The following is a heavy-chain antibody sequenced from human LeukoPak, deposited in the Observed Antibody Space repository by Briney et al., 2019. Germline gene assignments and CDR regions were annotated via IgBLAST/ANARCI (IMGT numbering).Heavy chain of an antibody. CDR2: INPNSGGT. D-gene: IGHD1-14*01. J-gene: IGHJ5*02. V-gene: IGHV1-2*06. CDR1: GYTFTDYY. Sequence: GASVKVSCKASGYTFTDYYIHSVRQAPGQGLEWMGRINPNSGGTNYAQRFQGRVTVTRDTSISTAYMELSTLRSDDAAVYYCARDKRSTAGNWFDPWGQGTLVTVSS. CDR3: ARDKRSTAGNWFDP.